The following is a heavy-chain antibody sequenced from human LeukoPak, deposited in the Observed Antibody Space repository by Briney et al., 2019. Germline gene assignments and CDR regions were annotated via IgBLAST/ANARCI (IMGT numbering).Heavy chain of an antibody. Sequence: SETLSLTCTVSGGSISSYYWSWIRQPPGKGLEWIGYIYYSGSTNYNPSLKSRVTISVDTSKNQFSLKLSSVTAADTAVYYCARVWVYGSGSYPLDNWGQGTLVTVSS. J-gene: IGHJ4*02. D-gene: IGHD3-10*01. CDR2: IYYSGST. CDR1: GGSISSYY. CDR3: ARVWVYGSGSYPLDN. V-gene: IGHV4-59*01.